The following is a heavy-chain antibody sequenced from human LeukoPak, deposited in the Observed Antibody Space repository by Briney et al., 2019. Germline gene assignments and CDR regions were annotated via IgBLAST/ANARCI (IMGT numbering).Heavy chain of an antibody. CDR1: GGSISSGSYF. J-gene: IGHJ4*02. V-gene: IGHV4-61*02. Sequence: SETLSLTCTVSGGSISSGSYFWGWIRQPAGKGLEWIGRIYAPGDTKYDPSLQSRVTISGDTSKNQISLKLASVTAADTAVYYCAREYYASGSNGAFDYWGQGILVTVSS. D-gene: IGHD3-10*01. CDR2: IYAPGDT. CDR3: AREYYASGSNGAFDY.